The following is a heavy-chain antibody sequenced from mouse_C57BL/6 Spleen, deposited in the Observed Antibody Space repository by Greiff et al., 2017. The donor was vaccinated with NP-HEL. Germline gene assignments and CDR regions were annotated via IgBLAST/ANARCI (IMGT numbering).Heavy chain of an antibody. CDR1: GYTFTSYW. CDR2: IDPSDSET. CDR3: ARAGVTADYFDY. J-gene: IGHJ2*01. V-gene: IGHV1-52*01. D-gene: IGHD2-2*01. Sequence: QVQLQQPGAELVRPGSSVKLSCKASGYTFTSYWMHWVKQRPIQGLEWIGNIDPSDSETHYNQKFKDKATLTVDKSSSTAYMQLSSLTSEDSAVYYCARAGVTADYFDYWGQGTTLTGSS.